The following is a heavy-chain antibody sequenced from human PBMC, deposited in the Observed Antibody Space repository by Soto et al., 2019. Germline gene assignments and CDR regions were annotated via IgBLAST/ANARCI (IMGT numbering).Heavy chain of an antibody. D-gene: IGHD2-2*01. CDR3: ARSQGSSTSLEIYYSYYYGMDV. CDR1: GGTFSSYA. J-gene: IGHJ6*02. CDR2: LIPISDTT. V-gene: IGHV1-69*01. Sequence: QVQLVQSGAEVKKPGSSVKVSCKASGGTFSSYAISWVRQAPGQGLEWMGGLIPISDTTNYAQKLQGRVTITADESTSTAYRELSSLRSEDTAVYYCARSQGSSTSLEIYYSYYYGMDVWGQGTTVTASS.